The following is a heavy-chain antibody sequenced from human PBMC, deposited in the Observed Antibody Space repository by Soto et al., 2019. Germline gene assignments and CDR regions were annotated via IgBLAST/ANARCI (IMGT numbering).Heavy chain of an antibody. D-gene: IGHD6-13*01. V-gene: IGHV1-18*01. CDR2: IITYSGNT. CDR1: GYTFTNYG. CDR3: ARIPGYSTTWYYAFDI. J-gene: IGHJ3*02. Sequence: QVQLVQSGPEVKKPGASVKVSCKAAGYTFTNYGITWVRQAPGQGLEWMGWIITYSGNTNYAQKLQDRGSLTADTSTSPAYMELRSLRSDDTAVYYCARIPGYSTTWYYAFDIWGQGTLVTVSS.